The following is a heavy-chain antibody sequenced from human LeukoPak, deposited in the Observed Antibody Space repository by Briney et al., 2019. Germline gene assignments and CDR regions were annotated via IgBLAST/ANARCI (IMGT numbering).Heavy chain of an antibody. J-gene: IGHJ3*02. CDR1: GYNFRNYG. V-gene: IGHV1-18*01. Sequence: SVKVSCKASGYNFRNYGIGWVRQAPRQGLEWMGWITAGNGNTNYAQKVQGRVTMTTDTSTSTAYMELRSLRPDDTAVYFCARDSARGYSYGYNAFDIWGQGTMVTVPS. D-gene: IGHD5-18*01. CDR3: ARDSARGYSYGYNAFDI. CDR2: ITAGNGNT.